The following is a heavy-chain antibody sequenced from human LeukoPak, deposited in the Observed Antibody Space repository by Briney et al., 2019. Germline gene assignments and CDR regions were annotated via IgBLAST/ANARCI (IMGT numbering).Heavy chain of an antibody. D-gene: IGHD2-15*01. Sequence: KPSETLSLTCAVSGGSISSSNWWYWVRQPPGKGLEGIGSIYYSGSTYYNPSLKSRVTISVDTSKNQFSLKLSSVTAADTAVYYCARPLGYCSGGSCYADAFDIWGQGTMVTVSS. CDR1: GGSISSSNW. CDR2: IYYSGST. CDR3: ARPLGYCSGGSCYADAFDI. V-gene: IGHV4-39*01. J-gene: IGHJ3*02.